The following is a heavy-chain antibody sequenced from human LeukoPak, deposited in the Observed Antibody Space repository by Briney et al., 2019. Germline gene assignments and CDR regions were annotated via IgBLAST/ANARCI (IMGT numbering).Heavy chain of an antibody. CDR2: NYYSGST. J-gene: IGHJ4*02. CDR1: GGSISSSSYY. D-gene: IGHD4-11*01. Sequence: SETLSLTCTVSGGSISSSSYYWGWIRQPPGKGLEWIGSNYYSGSTYYNPSLKSRVTISVDTSKNQFSLKLSSVTAADTAVYYCARRGTVTTERFDYWGQGTLVTVSS. CDR3: ARRGTVTTERFDY. V-gene: IGHV4-39*01.